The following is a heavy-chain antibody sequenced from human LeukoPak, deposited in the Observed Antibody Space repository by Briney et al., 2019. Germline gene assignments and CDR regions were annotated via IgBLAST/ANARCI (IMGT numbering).Heavy chain of an antibody. Sequence: SSETLSLTCTVSGDSVTSGRSYWAWIRQPPGKGLQWIGYLYYGANPKYNPSLMSRVTISLDTSKNEFSLRLRSVTAADTAVYYCARESWYTNTRAAWFDPWGQGTLVTVSS. J-gene: IGHJ5*02. CDR3: ARESWYTNTRAAWFDP. V-gene: IGHV4-61*01. CDR1: GDSVTSGRSY. CDR2: LYYGANP. D-gene: IGHD1-14*01.